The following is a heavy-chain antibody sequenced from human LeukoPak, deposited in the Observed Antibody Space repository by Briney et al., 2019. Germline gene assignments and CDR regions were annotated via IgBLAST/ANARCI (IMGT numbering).Heavy chain of an antibody. CDR3: ARSGSSSFSYYFDY. CDR2: INPLDGST. J-gene: IGHJ4*02. CDR1: GYFFTDYY. V-gene: IGHV1-46*01. Sequence: ASVKVSCKASGYFFTDYYMHWVRQAPGQGLEWMGIINPLDGSTTYAQKFPGRVTMTRDTSTSTDYMELSSLRSEDTAVYYCARSGSSSFSYYFDYWGQGALVTVSS. D-gene: IGHD6-6*01.